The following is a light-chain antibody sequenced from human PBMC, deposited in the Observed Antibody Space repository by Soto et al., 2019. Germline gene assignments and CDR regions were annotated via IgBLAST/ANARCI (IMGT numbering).Light chain of an antibody. CDR2: LNSDGSH. CDR1: SGHSNYV. Sequence: QAVVTQSPSASASLGASVKLTCTLSSGHSNYVIAWHQQQPEKGPRYLMKLNSDGSHSKRDGIPDRFSGSSSGAERYLTISSLQSEDEADYYCQTWDTGIRVFGGGTKLTVL. J-gene: IGLJ2*01. V-gene: IGLV4-69*01. CDR3: QTWDTGIRV.